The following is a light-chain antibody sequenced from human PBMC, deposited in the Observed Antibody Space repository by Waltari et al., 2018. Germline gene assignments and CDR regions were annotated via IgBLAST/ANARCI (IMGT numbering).Light chain of an antibody. CDR1: KIGSKN. V-gene: IGLV3-21*02. J-gene: IGLJ1*01. Sequence: SYELTQPPSVSVAPGQTARITCDGDKIGSKNVHWYQHNPGQAPVLVVYDDGDRPSGVRGCCCGSNTGNRSALPISRVDAGDESEYYCQVWEIGSDHYVFGTVTKVTVL. CDR2: DDG. CDR3: QVWEIGSDHYV.